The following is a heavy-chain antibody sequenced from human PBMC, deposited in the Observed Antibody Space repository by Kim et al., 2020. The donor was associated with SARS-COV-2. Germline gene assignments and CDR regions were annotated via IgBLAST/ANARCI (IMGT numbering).Heavy chain of an antibody. CDR3: ARRSLGYYDSSGPQAAFDI. Sequence: SETLSLTCTVYGGSISSYYWSWIRQPPGKGLEWSGESDDSGRTNENPSLKSRVTISVDTSKNQFALKLSSVTAADTAVYYCARRSLGYYDSSGPQAAFDIWGHGPMVTVSS. CDR1: GGSISSYY. J-gene: IGHJ3*02. CDR2: SDDSGRT. V-gene: IGHV4-59*01. D-gene: IGHD3-22*01.